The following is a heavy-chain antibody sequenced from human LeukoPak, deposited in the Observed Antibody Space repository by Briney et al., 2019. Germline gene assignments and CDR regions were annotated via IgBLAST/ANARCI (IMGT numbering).Heavy chain of an antibody. Sequence: SETLSLTCTVSGGSISIGSYYWSWIRQPAGKGLEWIGRIYTSGSTNYNPSLKSRVSISVVTSKNQFYMKLSSVTAADTAVYYCARVASRKTGTRTAFDIWGQGTMVTVSS. D-gene: IGHD1-7*01. CDR2: IYTSGST. V-gene: IGHV4-61*02. CDR1: GGSISIGSYY. J-gene: IGHJ3*02. CDR3: ARVASRKTGTRTAFDI.